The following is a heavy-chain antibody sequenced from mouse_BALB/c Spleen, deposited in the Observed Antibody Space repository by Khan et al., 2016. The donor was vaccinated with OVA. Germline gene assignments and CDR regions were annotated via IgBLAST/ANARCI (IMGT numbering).Heavy chain of an antibody. Sequence: DLVKPGASVKLSCKASGYTFTSYWINWIKQRPGQGLEWIGRISPGSGTPYYNEMFKGKATLTVDTSSSTAYIQLSSLSSEDSAVYFCARENYCGSSHYAMDYWGQGTSVTASS. D-gene: IGHD1-1*01. CDR3: ARENYCGSSHYAMDY. CDR1: GYTFTSYW. J-gene: IGHJ4*01. CDR2: ISPGSGTP. V-gene: IGHV1S41*01.